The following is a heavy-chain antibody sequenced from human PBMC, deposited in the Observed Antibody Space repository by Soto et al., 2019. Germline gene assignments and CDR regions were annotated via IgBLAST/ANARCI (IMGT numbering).Heavy chain of an antibody. Sequence: ASVKVSCKASGYTFTGYYMHWVRQAPGQGLEWMGWINPNSGGTNYAQKFQGWVTMTRDTSISTAYMELSRLRSDDTAVYYCARVGTTVTTVAVGEKYGMDVWGQGTTVTVSS. D-gene: IGHD4-17*01. CDR3: ARVGTTVTTVAVGEKYGMDV. J-gene: IGHJ6*02. CDR1: GYTFTGYY. CDR2: INPNSGGT. V-gene: IGHV1-2*04.